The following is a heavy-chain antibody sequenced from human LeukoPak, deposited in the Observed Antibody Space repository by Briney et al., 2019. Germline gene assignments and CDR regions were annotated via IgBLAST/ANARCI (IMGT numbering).Heavy chain of an antibody. Sequence: GASVKVSCKASGYTFTGYGISWVRQAPGQGLEWMGWISAYNGNTNYAQKLQGRVTMTTDTSTSTAYMELRSLRSDDTAVYYCARVRYDWELRYEAPGEHWGQGTLVTVSS. D-gene: IGHD1-26*01. J-gene: IGHJ1*01. CDR2: ISAYNGNT. CDR3: ARVRYDWELRYEAPGEH. CDR1: GYTFTGYG. V-gene: IGHV1-18*01.